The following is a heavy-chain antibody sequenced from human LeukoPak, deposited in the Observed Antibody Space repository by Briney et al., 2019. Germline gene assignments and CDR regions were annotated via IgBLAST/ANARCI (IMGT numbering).Heavy chain of an antibody. CDR2: ISYDGSNK. J-gene: IGHJ4*02. Sequence: GRSLRLTCAASGFIFGAYALHWVRQAPGKGLEWVAVISYDGSNKYYVDSVKGRITISRDKSKNTVYLQMNSLRVEDTAVYYCAGDAGTDGTYFDYWGQGTLVTVSS. V-gene: IGHV3-30*04. CDR3: AGDAGTDGTYFDY. D-gene: IGHD1-1*01. CDR1: GFIFGAYA.